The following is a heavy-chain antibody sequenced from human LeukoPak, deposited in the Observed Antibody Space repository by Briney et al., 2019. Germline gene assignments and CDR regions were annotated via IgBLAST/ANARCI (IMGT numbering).Heavy chain of an antibody. CDR2: IYYTGTT. CDR1: GDSLASTSYH. Sequence: SETLSLTCIVSGDSLASTSYHWIWVRQPPGKGLEWIGSIYYTGTTYYNPSLESRVTISVDTSKNHFFLKLSAVTAADTSVYYCAKHRRYSFWDYWGQGSLVTVSS. D-gene: IGHD5-18*01. V-gene: IGHV4-39*01. CDR3: AKHRRYSFWDY. J-gene: IGHJ4*02.